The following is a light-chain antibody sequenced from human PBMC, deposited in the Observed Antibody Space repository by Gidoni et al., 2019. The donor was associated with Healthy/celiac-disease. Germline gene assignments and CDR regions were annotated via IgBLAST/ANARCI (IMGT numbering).Light chain of an antibody. J-gene: IGLJ2*01. CDR2: EVS. CDR1: SSDFGGYNY. Sequence: QSALTQPASVSVSPGQSITISCTGTSSDFGGYNYVSWYQQHPGKAPKLMIYEVSNRPSGVSNRFSGSKSGNTASLTISGLQAEDEADYYCSSYTSSSTPYVVFGGGTKLTVL. V-gene: IGLV2-14*01. CDR3: SSYTSSSTPYVV.